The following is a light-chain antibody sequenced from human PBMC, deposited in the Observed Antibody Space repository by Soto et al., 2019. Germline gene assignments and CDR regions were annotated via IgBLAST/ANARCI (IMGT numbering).Light chain of an antibody. J-gene: IGKJ5*01. Sequence: EIVLTQSPATLSLSPGERATLSCRTSQSVSKYFAWYQQKPGRAPRLLIYDASSRATGIPARFIGSGSGTDFTLTTSSLEPEDFAIYYCQQRSNWPITFSQGTRLEI. CDR3: QQRSNWPIT. CDR2: DAS. CDR1: QSVSKY. V-gene: IGKV3-11*01.